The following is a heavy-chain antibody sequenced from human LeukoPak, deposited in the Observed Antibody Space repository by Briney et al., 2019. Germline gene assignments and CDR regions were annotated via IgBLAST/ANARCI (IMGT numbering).Heavy chain of an antibody. CDR3: ARGRGRHHIVLVVYATPNWFDP. Sequence: PSETLSLTCAVYGGSFSGYYWSWIRQPPGKGLEWIGEINHSGSTNYNPSLKSRVTISVDTSKNQFSLKLSSVTAADTAVYYCARGRGRHHIVLVVYATPNWFDPWGQGTLVTVFS. D-gene: IGHD2-8*02. J-gene: IGHJ5*02. V-gene: IGHV4-34*01. CDR1: GGSFSGYY. CDR2: INHSGST.